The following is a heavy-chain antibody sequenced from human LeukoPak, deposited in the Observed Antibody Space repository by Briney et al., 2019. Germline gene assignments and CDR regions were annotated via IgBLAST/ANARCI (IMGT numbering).Heavy chain of an antibody. CDR3: VTSGYSSGWYGVVEF. J-gene: IGHJ4*02. D-gene: IGHD6-19*01. CDR1: GGSISSGDHY. CDR2: IYYSGNT. Sequence: PSETLSLTCTVSGGSISSGDHYWSWIRQLPGKGLEWIGYIYYSGNTYYNPSLKSRVTILVDTSKNQFSLKLSSVTAADTAVYYCVTSGYSSGWYGVVEFWGQGTLVTVSS. V-gene: IGHV4-30-4*01.